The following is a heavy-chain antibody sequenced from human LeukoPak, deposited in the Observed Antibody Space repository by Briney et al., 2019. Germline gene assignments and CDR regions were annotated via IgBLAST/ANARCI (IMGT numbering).Heavy chain of an antibody. D-gene: IGHD2-2*01. CDR1: GFTFSSYG. Sequence: GGSLRLSCAASGFTFSSYGMHWVRQAPGKGLEWVAFIRYDGGNKYYADSVKGRFTISRDNSKNTLYLQMNSLRAEDTAVYYCAKDIVVVPAIDQNNWFDPWAREPWSPSPQ. V-gene: IGHV3-30*02. CDR3: AKDIVVVPAIDQNNWFDP. CDR2: IRYDGGNK. J-gene: IGHJ5*02.